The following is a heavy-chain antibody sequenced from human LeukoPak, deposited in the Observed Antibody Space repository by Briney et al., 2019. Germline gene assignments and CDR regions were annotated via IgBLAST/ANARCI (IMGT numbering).Heavy chain of an antibody. CDR2: IYSGGST. CDR1: GFTVSSNY. CDR3: ARDEASSSWARYMDV. V-gene: IGHV3-53*01. Sequence: PGGSLRLSCAASGFTVSSNYMSWVRQAPGKGLEWVSVIYSGGSTYYADSVKGRFTISRDNSKNTLYLQMNSLRAEDTAVYYCARDEASSSWARYMDVWGKGTTVTVSS. J-gene: IGHJ6*03. D-gene: IGHD6-13*01.